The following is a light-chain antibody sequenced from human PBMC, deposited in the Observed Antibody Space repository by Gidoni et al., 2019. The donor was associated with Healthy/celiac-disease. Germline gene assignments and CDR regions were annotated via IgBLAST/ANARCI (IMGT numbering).Light chain of an antibody. CDR1: SLRSYY. Sequence: SSELTQDLAVSVALGQTVRITCQGDSLRSYYASWYRQKPGQAPVLVIYGKNNRPSGIPDRFSGSSSGNTASLTITGAQAEDEADYYCNSRDSSGNHVVFGGGTKLTVL. CDR3: NSRDSSGNHVV. V-gene: IGLV3-19*01. CDR2: GKN. J-gene: IGLJ2*01.